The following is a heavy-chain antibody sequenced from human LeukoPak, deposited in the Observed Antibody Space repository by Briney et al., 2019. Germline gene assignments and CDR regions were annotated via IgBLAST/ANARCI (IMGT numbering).Heavy chain of an antibody. V-gene: IGHV1-2*06. D-gene: IGHD2-15*01. CDR1: GYTFTGYY. CDR3: APGVVAAASSDY. CDR2: INPNSGGT. J-gene: IGHJ4*02. Sequence: ASVKVSCKASGYTFTGYYMHWVRQAPGQGLEWMGRINPNSGGTNYAQKFQGRVTMTRDTSISTAYMELSRLRSDDTAVYYCAPGVVAAASSDYWGQGTLVTVSS.